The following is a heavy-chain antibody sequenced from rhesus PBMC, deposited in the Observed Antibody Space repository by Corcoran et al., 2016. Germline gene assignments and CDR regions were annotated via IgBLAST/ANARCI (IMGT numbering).Heavy chain of an antibody. CDR1: GGSISGGYG. Sequence: QVQLQESGPGLLKPSETLSLTCPVSGGSISGGYGWAGTRPPPGKGLEWSGRNKNSSGNTYYNPSLKRRATISTDTSKNQFSLKLSSVTAADTAVYYCARDGKRPRPPDWGLGVLVTVSS. D-gene: IGHD6-25*01. V-gene: IGHV4S7*01. CDR3: ARDGKRPRPPD. CDR2: NKNSSGNT. J-gene: IGHJ4*01.